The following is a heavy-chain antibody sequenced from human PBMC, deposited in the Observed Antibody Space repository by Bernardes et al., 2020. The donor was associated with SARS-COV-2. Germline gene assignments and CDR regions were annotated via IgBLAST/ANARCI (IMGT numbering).Heavy chain of an antibody. CDR1: GGTFSSYA. J-gene: IGHJ4*02. CDR2: IIPIFGTA. Sequence: SVKVSCKASGGTFSSYAISWVRQAPGQGLEWMGRIIPIFGTANYAQKFQGRVTITADESTSTAYMELSSLRSEDTAVYYCARDHSQVVITSYFDYWGQGTLVTVSS. CDR3: ARDHSQVVITSYFDY. V-gene: IGHV1-69*13. D-gene: IGHD3-22*01.